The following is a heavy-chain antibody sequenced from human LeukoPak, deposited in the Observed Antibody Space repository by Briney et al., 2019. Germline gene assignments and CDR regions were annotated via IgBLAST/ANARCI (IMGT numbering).Heavy chain of an antibody. CDR3: ANGAFRLYYIDV. D-gene: IGHD2-8*01. Sequence: PGGSLRLSCEASGFTFSGHSMNWVRQAPGRGPEWVSYISSGSETIYYADAVKGRFTISRDNAKNSLFLQMNSLRAEDTAVYYCANGAFRLYYIDVWGKGTTVTVSS. CDR1: GFTFSGHS. V-gene: IGHV3-48*04. CDR2: ISSGSETI. J-gene: IGHJ6*03.